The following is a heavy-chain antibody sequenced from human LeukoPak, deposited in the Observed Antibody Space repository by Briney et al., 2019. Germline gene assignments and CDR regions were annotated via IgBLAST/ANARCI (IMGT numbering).Heavy chain of an antibody. J-gene: IGHJ6*04. V-gene: IGHV3-7*03. CDR3: ARLKYYYGSGSYSFSYGMDV. CDR1: GFTFSSYW. Sequence: GGSLRLSCAASGFTFSSYWMSWVRQAPGKGLEWVANIKQDGSEKYYVDSVKGRFTISRDNAKNSLYLQMNSLRAEDTAVYYCARLKYYYGSGSYSFSYGMDVWGKGTTVTVSS. CDR2: IKQDGSEK. D-gene: IGHD3-10*01.